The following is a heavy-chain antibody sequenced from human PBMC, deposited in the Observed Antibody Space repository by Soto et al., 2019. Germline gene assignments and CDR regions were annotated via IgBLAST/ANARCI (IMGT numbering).Heavy chain of an antibody. V-gene: IGHV6-1*01. J-gene: IGHJ6*02. Sequence: QTLSLTCAISGDSVSSNSAAWNWIRQSPSRGLEWLGRTYYRSKWYNDYAVSVKSRITINPDTSKNQFSLQLNSVTPEDTAVYYCARCIAAAGTTLPNYYYYGMDVWGQGTTVTVSS. D-gene: IGHD6-13*01. CDR1: GDSVSSNSAA. CDR2: TYYRSKWYN. CDR3: ARCIAAAGTTLPNYYYYGMDV.